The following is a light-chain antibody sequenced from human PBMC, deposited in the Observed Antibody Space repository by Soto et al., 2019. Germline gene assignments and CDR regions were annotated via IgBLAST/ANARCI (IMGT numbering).Light chain of an antibody. CDR1: QSALYTSNNKNY. J-gene: IGKJ1*01. Sequence: DIVMTQSPDSLAVSLGERATINCKSSQSALYTSNNKNYISWYQQKSGQPPKLLIYWASIRATGIPARFSGSGSGTEFTLTISSLQSEDFAVYYCQHYNNWPPWTFGQGTKVDIK. CDR3: QHYNNWPPWT. V-gene: IGKV4-1*01. CDR2: WAS.